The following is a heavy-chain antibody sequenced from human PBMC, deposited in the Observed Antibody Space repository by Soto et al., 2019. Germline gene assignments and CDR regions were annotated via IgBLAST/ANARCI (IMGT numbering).Heavy chain of an antibody. Sequence: GGSLRLSCAVSGFSVSDNYMSWVRQAPGKGLEWVSVIYRGDATHYADSVKGRFTISRDNSKNTVYLQMNSLRAEDTAVHYCARDRSDSSRADSFDIWGQGTMVTVSS. CDR1: GFSVSDNY. J-gene: IGHJ3*02. CDR2: IYRGDAT. CDR3: ARDRSDSSRADSFDI. D-gene: IGHD6-25*01. V-gene: IGHV3-53*01.